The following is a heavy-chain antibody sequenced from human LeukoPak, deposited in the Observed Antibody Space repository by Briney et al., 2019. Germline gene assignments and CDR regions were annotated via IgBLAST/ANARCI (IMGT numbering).Heavy chain of an antibody. CDR2: INAYNGNT. D-gene: IGHD6-13*01. V-gene: IGHV1-18*01. J-gene: IGHJ5*02. Sequence: ASVKVSCKASGYTFTSYGISWVRQAPGQGLEWMGWINAYNGNTNYGQKLQGRVTTTTDTSTSTAYMELRSLRSDDTAVYYCASSRWFDPWGQGTLVTVSS. CDR1: GYTFTSYG. CDR3: ASSRWFDP.